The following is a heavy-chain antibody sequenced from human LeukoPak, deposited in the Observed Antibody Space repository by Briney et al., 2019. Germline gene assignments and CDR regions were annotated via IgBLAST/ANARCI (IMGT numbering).Heavy chain of an antibody. CDR3: ARDPPGFGY. Sequence: GGSLRLSCEVSGFNVRGYYMTWVRQAPGKGLECVSGIYTSGNTKYADSVRGRFTISRDHSKNTLYLQMNSLRGEDTAVYYCARDPPGFGYWGQGTLVTVSS. CDR2: IYTSGNT. V-gene: IGHV3-53*01. CDR1: GFNVRGYY. D-gene: IGHD3-10*01. J-gene: IGHJ4*02.